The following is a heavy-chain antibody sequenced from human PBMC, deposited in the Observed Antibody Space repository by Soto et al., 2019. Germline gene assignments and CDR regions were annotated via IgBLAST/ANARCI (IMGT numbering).Heavy chain of an antibody. D-gene: IGHD3-10*01. V-gene: IGHV1-18*01. CDR2: ISAANGNT. CDR3: ARILCFGERVPDY. Sequence: QVQLVQSGAEVKRPGASVTVSCKASGYTFNRYGIGWLRQAPGEGLEWMGWISAANGNTNYAQKFQGRVTMTTDTSTSTAYMDVRCLRSDDSALYYCARILCFGERVPDYWGQGTLVTVSS. CDR1: GYTFNRYG. J-gene: IGHJ4*02.